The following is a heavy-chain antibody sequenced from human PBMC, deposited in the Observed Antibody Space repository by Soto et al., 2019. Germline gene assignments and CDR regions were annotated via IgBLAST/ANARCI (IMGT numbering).Heavy chain of an antibody. V-gene: IGHV1-18*01. Sequence: GASVKVSCKAPGYTFTSYGISWVRQAPGQGLEWMGWISTYNGNTDYAQKLQGRVTVTTDTSTSTAYMELRSLRSDDTAVYYCARSSTALPSPYSSSWYDYWGQGTQVTVSS. CDR2: ISTYNGNT. CDR1: GYTFTSYG. CDR3: ARSSTALPSPYSSSWYDY. D-gene: IGHD6-13*01. J-gene: IGHJ4*02.